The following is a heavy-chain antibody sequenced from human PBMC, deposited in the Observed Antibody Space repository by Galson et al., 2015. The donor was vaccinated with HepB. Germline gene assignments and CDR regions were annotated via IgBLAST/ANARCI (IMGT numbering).Heavy chain of an antibody. CDR3: ARARYSSSPPDY. Sequence: SCKASGYTFSNYGISWVRQAPGQGLEWMGWISVYNGNTNYTQRFQGRVTMTTDTSTKTAYMELRSPRPDDTAVYYCARARYSSSPPDYWGQGTLVTVSS. CDR2: ISVYNGNT. D-gene: IGHD6-6*01. J-gene: IGHJ4*02. V-gene: IGHV1-18*01. CDR1: GYTFSNYG.